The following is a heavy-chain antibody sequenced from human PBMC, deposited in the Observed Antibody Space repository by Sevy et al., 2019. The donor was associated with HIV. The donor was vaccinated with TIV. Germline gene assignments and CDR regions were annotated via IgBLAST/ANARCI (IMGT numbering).Heavy chain of an antibody. CDR3: AKSPTGSESKPDY. V-gene: IGHV3-23*05. D-gene: IGHD2-8*02. CDR1: GFTFGNFA. CDR2: IYHSGSTT. J-gene: IGHJ4*02. Sequence: GGSLRLSCAASGFTFGNFAMIWARQAPGKGLEWLSSIYHSGSTTYIVDSVKGRFTISRDNSKNTLYLQMDNLRADDTAIYYCAKSPTGSESKPDYWGQGTLVTVSS.